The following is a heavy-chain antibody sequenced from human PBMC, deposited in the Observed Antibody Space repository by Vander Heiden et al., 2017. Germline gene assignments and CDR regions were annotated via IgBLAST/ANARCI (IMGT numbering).Heavy chain of an antibody. CDR2: FDPEDGET. CDR3: ANFGEVDHTFDY. J-gene: IGHJ4*02. V-gene: IGHV1-24*01. CDR1: GYTLTELS. D-gene: IGHD3-10*01. Sequence: QVQLVQSGAEVKKPGASVKVSCKVSGYTLTELSMHGVRQAPGKGLEWMGGFDPEDGETIYAQKCQGRVTMTEDTSTDTAYMELSSLRSEDTAVYYCANFGEVDHTFDYWGQGTLVTVSS.